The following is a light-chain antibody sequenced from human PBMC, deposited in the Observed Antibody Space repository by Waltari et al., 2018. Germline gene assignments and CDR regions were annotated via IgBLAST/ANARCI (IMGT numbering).Light chain of an antibody. CDR1: KAISNN. Sequence: DIQMTQSPSSLSASVGEAVTMTCRESKAISNNLAWLQQKPGKGPKYLIYGAFILQSRVPSRFSRSGSETDFTLTISRLQPEDFAPYYCQQYSTYPYTFGQGPTLEIK. V-gene: IGKV1-16*01. CDR2: GAF. J-gene: IGKJ2*01. CDR3: QQYSTYPYT.